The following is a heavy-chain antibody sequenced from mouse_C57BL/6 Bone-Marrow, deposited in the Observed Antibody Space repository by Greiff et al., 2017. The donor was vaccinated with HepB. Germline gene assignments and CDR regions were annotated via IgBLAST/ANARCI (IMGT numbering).Heavy chain of an antibody. J-gene: IGHJ1*03. Sequence: QVQLKESGPGILQSSQTLSLTCSFSGFSLSTSGMGVSWIRQPSGKGLEWLAHIYWDDDKRYNPSLKSRLTISKDTSRNQVFLKITSVDTADTATYYCARRNYYYGSSWNWYFDVWGTGTTVTVSS. CDR3: ARRNYYYGSSWNWYFDV. CDR1: GFSLSTSGMG. V-gene: IGHV8-12*01. CDR2: IYWDDDK. D-gene: IGHD1-1*01.